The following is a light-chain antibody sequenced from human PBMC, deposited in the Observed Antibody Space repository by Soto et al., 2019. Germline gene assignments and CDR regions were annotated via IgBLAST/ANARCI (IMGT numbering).Light chain of an antibody. Sequence: DIQMTQSPSTLSASVGDRVTITCRARQSISIWLAWYQQKPGKAPKLLIYKASSLESEVPSRFSGSGSGTEFTLTINSLQPDDSATYYCQQYNSDSTFGQGTKVEIK. J-gene: IGKJ1*01. CDR1: QSISIW. CDR2: KAS. V-gene: IGKV1-5*03. CDR3: QQYNSDST.